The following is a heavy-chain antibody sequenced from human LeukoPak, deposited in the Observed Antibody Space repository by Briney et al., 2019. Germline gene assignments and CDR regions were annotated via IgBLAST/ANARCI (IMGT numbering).Heavy chain of an antibody. Sequence: SETLSLTCTVSGGSISSSSYHWGWIRQPPGKGLEWIGSIYYSGSTYYNPSLKSRVTISVDTPKNQFSLKLSSVNAADTAVYYCARFYYSDSSGYYPNWDYWGQGTLVTVSS. J-gene: IGHJ4*02. CDR3: ARFYYSDSSGYYPNWDY. CDR1: GGSISSSSYH. V-gene: IGHV4-39*01. CDR2: IYYSGST. D-gene: IGHD3-22*01.